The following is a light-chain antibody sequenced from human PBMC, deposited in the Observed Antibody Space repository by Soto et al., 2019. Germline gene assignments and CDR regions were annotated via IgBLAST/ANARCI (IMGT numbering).Light chain of an antibody. CDR1: SSDVGGSNH. CDR2: DVN. V-gene: IGLV2-14*01. J-gene: IGLJ3*02. CDR3: SSYATSSTLVL. Sequence: QSVLTQPASVSGSPGQSITISCTGTSSDVGGSNHVSWYQQHPGKAPKLMIFDVNSRPSGVSNRFSGSKSGNTASLSISGLQAEDEAEYYCSSYATSSTLVLFGGGTKL.